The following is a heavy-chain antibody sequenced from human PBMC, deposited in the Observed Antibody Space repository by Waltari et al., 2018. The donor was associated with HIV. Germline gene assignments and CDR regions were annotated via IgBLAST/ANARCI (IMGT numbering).Heavy chain of an antibody. Sequence: QLQLQESGPGLEKPSETLSLTCIVPGGSTHRSSTNSFWSWIRQPPGKGLEWVATVSYTGSTYYNPSLRSRLSISVDTSKSQFSLKLDSVTAADTAVYYCARRPSICTNTRCYHWFDPWGQGILVTVSS. CDR1: GGSTHRSSTNSF. V-gene: IGHV4-39*01. J-gene: IGHJ5*02. D-gene: IGHD2-2*01. CDR2: VSYTGST. CDR3: ARRPSICTNTRCYHWFDP.